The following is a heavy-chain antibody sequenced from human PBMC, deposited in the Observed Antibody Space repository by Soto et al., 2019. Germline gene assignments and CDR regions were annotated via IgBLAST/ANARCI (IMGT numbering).Heavy chain of an antibody. V-gene: IGHV3-23*01. Sequence: TGGSLRLSCAASGFTFSSYAMSWVRQAPGKGLEWVSAISGSGGSTYYADSVKGRFTISRDNSKNTLYLQMSSLRAEDTAVYYCARNTVSAAGADYYGLDVWGQGTTVTVSS. CDR3: ARNTVSAAGADYYGLDV. D-gene: IGHD6-13*01. CDR2: ISGSGGST. J-gene: IGHJ6*02. CDR1: GFTFSSYA.